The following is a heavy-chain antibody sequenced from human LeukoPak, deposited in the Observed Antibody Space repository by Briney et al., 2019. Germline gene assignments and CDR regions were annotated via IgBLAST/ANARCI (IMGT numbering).Heavy chain of an antibody. D-gene: IGHD3-9*01. CDR1: GFTFCSYA. J-gene: IGHJ4*02. V-gene: IGHV3-30-3*01. CDR3: AILTLGY. Sequence: GGSLRLSCAASGFTFCSYAMDWVRQAPGKGLEWVAVISYDGSNNYYADSVKGRFTIYRDNSKNSLYLQMNSLRAEDTAVYYYAILTLGYWGQGTLVTVSS. CDR2: ISYDGSNN.